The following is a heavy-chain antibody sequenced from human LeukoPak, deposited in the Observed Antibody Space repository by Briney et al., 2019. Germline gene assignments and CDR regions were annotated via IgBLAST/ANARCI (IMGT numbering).Heavy chain of an antibody. Sequence: GGSLRLSCAASGFTFSSYGMHWVRQAPGKGPEWVAVISYDGSNKYYADSVKGRFTISRDNSKNTLHLQMNSLRAEDTAVYYCAMGIIGYSDAFDIWGQGTMVTVSS. CDR1: GFTFSSYG. CDR2: ISYDGSNK. J-gene: IGHJ3*02. V-gene: IGHV3-30*03. D-gene: IGHD1-20*01. CDR3: AMGIIGYSDAFDI.